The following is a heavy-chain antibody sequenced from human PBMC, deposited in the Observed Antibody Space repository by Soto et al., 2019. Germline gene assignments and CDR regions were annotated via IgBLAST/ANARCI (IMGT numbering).Heavy chain of an antibody. CDR2: IYWDDDR. CDR3: ADSRGGYGVVNPCNY. Sequence: SGPTLVNPTHTLTLTCTFSGFSFRTSGVGVGWIRQPPGKALEWLALIYWDDDRRYSPSLKDRLTITKDTSKYQVVLTMTNVDTEDTGTYYCADSRGGYGVVNPCNYWCKGTPVTAXS. CDR1: GFSFRTSGVG. J-gene: IGHJ4*02. D-gene: IGHD3-16*01. V-gene: IGHV2-5*02.